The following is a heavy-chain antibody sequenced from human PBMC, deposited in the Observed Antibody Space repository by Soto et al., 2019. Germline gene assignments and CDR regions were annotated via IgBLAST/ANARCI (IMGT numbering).Heavy chain of an antibody. Sequence: PGGSLRLSCSASGFTFSSYAMHWVRQAPGKGLEYVSAISSNGGSTYYADSVKGRFTISRDNSKNTLYLQMSSLRAEDTAVYYCVKDLTGYGSGSYYIHIDGFDYWGQGTLVTVSS. CDR2: ISSNGGST. CDR3: VKDLTGYGSGSYYIHIDGFDY. V-gene: IGHV3-64D*06. J-gene: IGHJ4*02. CDR1: GFTFSSYA. D-gene: IGHD3-10*01.